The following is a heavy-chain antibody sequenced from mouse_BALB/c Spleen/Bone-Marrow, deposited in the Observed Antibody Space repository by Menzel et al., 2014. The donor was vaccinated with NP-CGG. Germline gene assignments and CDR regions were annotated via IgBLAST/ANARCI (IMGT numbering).Heavy chain of an antibody. CDR1: GYTFTDYY. D-gene: IGHD1-2*01. Sequence: QVQLKQSGAELARPGASVKLSCKASGYTFTDYYINWMKQRTGQGLEWIGEIYPGSDNTYYNEKFKGKATLTADKSSSTTYTQLSSLTSEDSAVYFCARTTTATSYWGQGTLVTVSA. V-gene: IGHV1-77*01. J-gene: IGHJ3*01. CDR2: IYPGSDNT. CDR3: ARTTTATSY.